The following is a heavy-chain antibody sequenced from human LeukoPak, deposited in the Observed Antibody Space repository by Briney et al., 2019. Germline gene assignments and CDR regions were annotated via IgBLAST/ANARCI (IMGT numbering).Heavy chain of an antibody. Sequence: SETLSLTCAVYGGSFSGYYWSWIRQPPGKGLEWIGENNHSGSTNYNPSLKSRVTISVDTSKNQFSLKLSSVTAADTAVYYCARGALVLYAFDIWGQGTMVTVSS. V-gene: IGHV4-34*01. CDR3: ARGALVLYAFDI. CDR2: NNHSGST. CDR1: GGSFSGYY. D-gene: IGHD6-13*01. J-gene: IGHJ3*02.